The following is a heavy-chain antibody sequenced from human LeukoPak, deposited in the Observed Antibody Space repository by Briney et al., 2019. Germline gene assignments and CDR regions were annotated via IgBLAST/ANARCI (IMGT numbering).Heavy chain of an antibody. CDR1: GGSFSGYY. CDR2: INHSGST. Sequence: SETLSFTCAVYGGSFSGYYWSWIRQPPGKGLEWIGEINHSGSTNYNPSLKSRVTISVDTSKNQFSLKLSSVTAADTAVYYCARVSFTVTTFDYWGQGTLVTVSS. V-gene: IGHV4-34*01. D-gene: IGHD4-17*01. J-gene: IGHJ4*02. CDR3: ARVSFTVTTFDY.